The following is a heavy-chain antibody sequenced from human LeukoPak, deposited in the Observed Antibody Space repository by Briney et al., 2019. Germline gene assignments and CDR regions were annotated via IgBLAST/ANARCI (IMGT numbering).Heavy chain of an antibody. D-gene: IGHD1-26*01. V-gene: IGHV3-23*01. J-gene: IGHJ6*02. CDR3: VKDRGGSPFYGMDV. CDR2: NSGSGGAGT. Sequence: PGGSLRLSCAGSGFTFSSYAMSWVRQAPGKGLEWVSTNSGSGGAGTYYADSVKGRFTVSRDNSRNTLYLPMNSLRAEDTAVYYCVKDRGGSPFYGMDVWGQGTTVTVSS. CDR1: GFTFSSYA.